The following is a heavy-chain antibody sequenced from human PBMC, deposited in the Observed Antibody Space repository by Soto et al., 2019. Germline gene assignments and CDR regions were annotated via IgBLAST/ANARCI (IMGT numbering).Heavy chain of an antibody. CDR3: VAQWLVAGMDV. J-gene: IGHJ6*02. CDR2: ISYDGSNK. Sequence: PGGSLRLSWAASGCPFSSYGMRWVRQAPGKGLEWVAVISYDGSNKYYADSVKGRFTISRDNSKNTLYLQMNSLRAEDTAVYYCVAQWLVAGMDVWGQGTTVTVSS. D-gene: IGHD6-19*01. V-gene: IGHV3-30*03. CDR1: GCPFSSYG.